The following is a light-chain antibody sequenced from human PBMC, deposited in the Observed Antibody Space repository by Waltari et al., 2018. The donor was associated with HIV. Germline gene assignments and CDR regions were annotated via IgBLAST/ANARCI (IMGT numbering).Light chain of an antibody. CDR1: QSVSSN. CDR2: GAS. V-gene: IGKV3-15*01. Sequence: EIVMTQSPATLSVSPGERATLPCSASQSVSSNLAWYQQKPGQAPRLLIYGASTRATGIPARFSGSGSGTEFTLTISSLQSEDFAVYYCQQYNNWPPLFTFGPGTKVDIK. CDR3: QQYNNWPPLFT. J-gene: IGKJ3*01.